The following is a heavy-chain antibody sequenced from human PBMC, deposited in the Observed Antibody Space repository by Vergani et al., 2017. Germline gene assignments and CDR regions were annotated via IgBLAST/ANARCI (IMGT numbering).Heavy chain of an antibody. CDR1: GFTFSSYS. V-gene: IGHV3-21*01. D-gene: IGHD3-9*01. Sequence: EVQLVESGGGLVKPGGSLRLSCAASGFTFSSYSMNWVRQAPGKGLEWVSSISSSSSYIYYADSVKGRFTISRDNAKNSLYLQMNSLRAEDTAVYYCATGPDILTGYQVGEWYFDLWGRGTLVTVSS. CDR2: ISSSSSYI. J-gene: IGHJ2*01. CDR3: ATGPDILTGYQVGEWYFDL.